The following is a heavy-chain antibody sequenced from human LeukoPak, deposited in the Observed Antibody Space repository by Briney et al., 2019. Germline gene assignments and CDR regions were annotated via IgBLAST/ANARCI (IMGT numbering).Heavy chain of an antibody. D-gene: IGHD3-22*01. Sequence: SVKVSCKASVPTFTSYAINWVRQAPGQGLEWMGGFIPVCGSATYAQNSQGRVTFTTDESTDTAFMELSNLKSDDTAVFYCAGFFYDSSGAAFDIWGQGTMVTVSS. CDR2: FIPVCGSA. CDR3: AGFFYDSSGAAFDI. V-gene: IGHV1-69*05. CDR1: VPTFTSYA. J-gene: IGHJ3*02.